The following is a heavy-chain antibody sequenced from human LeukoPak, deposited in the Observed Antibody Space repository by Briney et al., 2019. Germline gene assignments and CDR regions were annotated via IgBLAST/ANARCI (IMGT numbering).Heavy chain of an antibody. D-gene: IGHD2-15*01. Sequence: ASETLSLTCTVSGGSISSSSYYWGWIRQPPGKGLEWIGSIYYSGSTYYNPSLKSRVTISVDTSKNQFSLKLSSVTAADTAVYYCARVGDCSGGSCYSMDYFDYWRQGTLVTVSS. V-gene: IGHV4-39*07. CDR3: ARVGDCSGGSCYSMDYFDY. CDR2: IYYSGST. J-gene: IGHJ4*02. CDR1: GGSISSSSYY.